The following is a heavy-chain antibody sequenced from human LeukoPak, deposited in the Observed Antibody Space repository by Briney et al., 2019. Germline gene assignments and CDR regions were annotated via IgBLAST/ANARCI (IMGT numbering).Heavy chain of an antibody. CDR3: ARVTFYYGSGRYYFDH. CDR2: IYYSGST. V-gene: IGHV4-59*01. D-gene: IGHD3-10*01. Sequence: SETLSLTCSVSGGSISSYYWSWIRRPPGKGLEWIGYIYYSGSTNYNPSLKSRVTISVDTSKNQFSLKLSSVTAADTAVYYCARVTFYYGSGRYYFDHWGQGTLVTVSS. CDR1: GGSISSYY. J-gene: IGHJ4*02.